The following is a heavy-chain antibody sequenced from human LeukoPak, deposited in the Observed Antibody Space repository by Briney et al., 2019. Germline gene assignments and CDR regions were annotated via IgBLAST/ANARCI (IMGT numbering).Heavy chain of an antibody. CDR3: ARHDQGYCSGGICYPFDY. CDR1: GGSFSSYS. CDR2: IIEKGNA. Sequence: PSETLSLTCALYGGSFSSYSWSWTWIRQTPEKGLEWIGEIIEKGNANYNPSLKSRVTIDLDTSKNQFSLNLTSVTAADTAVYYCARHDQGYCSGGICYPFDYWGQGTLVTVSS. J-gene: IGHJ4*02. V-gene: IGHV4-34*12. D-gene: IGHD2-15*01.